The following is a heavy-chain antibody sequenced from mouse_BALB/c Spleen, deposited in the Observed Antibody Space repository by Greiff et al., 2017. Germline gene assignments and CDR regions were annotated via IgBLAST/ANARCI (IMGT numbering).Heavy chain of an antibody. V-gene: IGHV1-5*01. CDR3: TNGYYGSYFDY. Sequence: VQLQQSGTVLARPGASVKMSCKASGYTFTSYWMHWVKQRPGQGLEWIGAIYPGNSDTSYNQKFKGKAKLTAVTSTSTAYMELSSLTNEDSAVYYCTNGYYGSYFDYWGQGTTLTVSS. J-gene: IGHJ2*01. D-gene: IGHD2-3*01. CDR2: IYPGNSDT. CDR1: GYTFTSYW.